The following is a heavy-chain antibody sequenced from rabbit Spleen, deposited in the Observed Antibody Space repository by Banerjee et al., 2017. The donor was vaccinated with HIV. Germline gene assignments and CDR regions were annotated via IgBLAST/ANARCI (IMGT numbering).Heavy chain of an antibody. CDR3: ARGSATMTMVITGYYLYL. V-gene: IGHV1S7*01. CDR2: IDPFFGTT. CDR1: GFDFSSYY. Sequence: QLKESGGGLVQPGGSLKLSCKGSGFDFSSYYMSWVRQAPGKGLEWIGYIDPFFGTTYYANWVNGRFTISSHNAQNTLYLQLNSLTVADTATYFCARGSATMTMVITGYYLYLWGPGTLVTVS. D-gene: IGHD2-1*01. J-gene: IGHJ4*01.